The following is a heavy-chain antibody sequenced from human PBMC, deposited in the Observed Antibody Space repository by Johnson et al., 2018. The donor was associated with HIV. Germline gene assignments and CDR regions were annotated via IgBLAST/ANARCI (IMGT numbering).Heavy chain of an antibody. V-gene: IGHV3-30*02. CDR3: AKDLVVTAPGAFDI. D-gene: IGHD2-21*02. J-gene: IGHJ3*02. CDR1: GFTFSSYG. Sequence: QVLLVESGGDLVLPGGSLRLSCAASGFTFSSYGMHWVRQAPGKGLEWVAFIRYDGSNKYYADSVKGRFTISRDNSKNTLYLQMNSLRAEDTAVYYCAKDLVVTAPGAFDIWGPGTMVTVSS. CDR2: IRYDGSNK.